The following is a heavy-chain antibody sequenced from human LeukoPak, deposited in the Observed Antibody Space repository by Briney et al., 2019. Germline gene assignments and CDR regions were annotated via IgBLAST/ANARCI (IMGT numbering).Heavy chain of an antibody. CDR3: ARGVGVGLLRAFDI. V-gene: IGHV4-34*01. Sequence: SETLSLTCAVYGGSFSGYYWSWIRQPPGKGLEWIGEINHSGSTNYNPSLKSRVTISVDTSKNQSSLKLSSVTAADTAVYYCARGVGVGLLRAFDIWGQGTMVTVSS. J-gene: IGHJ3*02. CDR1: GGSFSGYY. CDR2: INHSGST. D-gene: IGHD1-26*01.